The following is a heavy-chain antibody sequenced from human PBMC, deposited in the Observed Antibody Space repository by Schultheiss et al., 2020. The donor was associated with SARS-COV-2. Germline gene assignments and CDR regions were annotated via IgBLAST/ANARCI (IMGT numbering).Heavy chain of an antibody. D-gene: IGHD5-12*01. V-gene: IGHV4-59*11. CDR3: ARGPTRYYFDY. CDR2: MHYSGST. Sequence: SQTLSLTCTVSGDSIRSHSWSWIRQPPGKGLEWIGYMHYSGSTNYSPSLKSRVTILVDTTKNQLSLKLSSVTAADTAVYYCARGPTRYYFDYWGQGTLVTVSS. J-gene: IGHJ4*02. CDR1: GDSIRSHS.